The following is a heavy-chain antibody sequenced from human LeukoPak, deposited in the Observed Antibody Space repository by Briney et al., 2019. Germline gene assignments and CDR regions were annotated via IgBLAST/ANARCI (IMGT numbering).Heavy chain of an antibody. CDR3: ARSFYRAFDI. CDR2: IYYSGST. CDR1: GGSISSYY. V-gene: IGHV4-59*01. J-gene: IGHJ3*02. Sequence: SETLSLTCTVSGGSISSYYWSWIRQPPGKGLEWIAYIYYSGSTNYNPSLKSRVTISIDTSKNQFSLKLSSVTAADTAVYYCARSFYRAFDIWGQGTMVTVSS. D-gene: IGHD2/OR15-2a*01.